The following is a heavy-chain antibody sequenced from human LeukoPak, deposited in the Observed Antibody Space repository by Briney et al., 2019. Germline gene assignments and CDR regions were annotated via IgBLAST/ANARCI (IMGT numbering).Heavy chain of an antibody. J-gene: IGHJ4*02. D-gene: IGHD5-18*01. V-gene: IGHV3-21*01. CDR1: GFTFSSYG. CDR3: ARGWDVDTAMIDYFDY. Sequence: GGSLRLSCAASGFTFSSYGMSWVRQASGKGLEWVSTIRSSSNGKFYADSVKGRFTISRDNAKNTLYLQMNSLRAEDTAVYYCARGWDVDTAMIDYFDYWGQGTLVTVSS. CDR2: IRSSSNGK.